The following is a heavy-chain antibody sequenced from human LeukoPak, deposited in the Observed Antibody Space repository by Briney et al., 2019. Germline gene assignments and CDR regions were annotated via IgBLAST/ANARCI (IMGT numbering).Heavy chain of an antibody. CDR1: GYTFTGYY. J-gene: IGHJ5*02. D-gene: IGHD6-13*01. Sequence: ASVKVSCKASGYTFTGYYMHWVRQAPGQGLEWMGWINPNSGGTNYAQKFQGRVTMTRDTSISTAYMELSRLRSDDTAVYYCARKGYGSDQQLRNYNWFDPWGQGTLVTVSS. CDR2: INPNSGGT. CDR3: ARKGYGSDQQLRNYNWFDP. V-gene: IGHV1-2*02.